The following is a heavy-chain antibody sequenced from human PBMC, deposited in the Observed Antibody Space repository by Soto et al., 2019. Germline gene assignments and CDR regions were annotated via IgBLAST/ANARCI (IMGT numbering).Heavy chain of an antibody. Sequence: QVQLVQSGAEVKKPGSSVKVSCKASGGTISSYAISWVRQAPGQGLEWMGGIIPMFDTENYAQKFQGRVTNTADKSTSTAFMDLTSLRYEDTAVYYCARGHFDWSTRTYGAFDIWGQGIMVTVSS. CDR2: IIPMFDTE. V-gene: IGHV1-69*06. CDR1: GGTISSYA. J-gene: IGHJ3*02. CDR3: ARGHFDWSTRTYGAFDI. D-gene: IGHD3-9*01.